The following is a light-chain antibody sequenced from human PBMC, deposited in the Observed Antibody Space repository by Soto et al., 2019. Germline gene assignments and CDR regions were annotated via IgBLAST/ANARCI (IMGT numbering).Light chain of an antibody. V-gene: IGLV2-23*01. CDR1: SSDVGTYNL. CDR3: CSYAPSRTLL. Sequence: QSALTQPASVSGSPGESITISCTGTSSDVGTYNLVTWYQQHPGRVPKLILYEGNKRPSGVSSRFYDSKSGNTASLTISGLQAEDEADYFCCSYAPSRTLLFGGGTKVTVL. J-gene: IGLJ2*01. CDR2: EGN.